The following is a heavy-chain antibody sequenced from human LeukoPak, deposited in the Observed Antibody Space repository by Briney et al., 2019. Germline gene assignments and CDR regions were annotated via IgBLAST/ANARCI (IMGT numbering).Heavy chain of an antibody. CDR3: AKEGRSSWYFHEVDY. J-gene: IGHJ4*02. V-gene: IGHV3-23*01. Sequence: PGRSLRLSCAASGFTVSDNYVSWVRQAPGKGLEWVSDISVSGSRIYYADSVKGRFTISRDNSKNTLYLQMNSLRADDTAVYYCAKEGRSSWYFHEVDYWGQGTLVTVSS. CDR1: GFTVSDNY. D-gene: IGHD6-13*01. CDR2: ISVSGSRI.